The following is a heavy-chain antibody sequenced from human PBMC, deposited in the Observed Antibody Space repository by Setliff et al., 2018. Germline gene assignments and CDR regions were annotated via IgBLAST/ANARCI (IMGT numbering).Heavy chain of an antibody. D-gene: IGHD3-10*01. CDR2: IYYTGTA. CDR3: ARHEFVGGYYGSVTYRHFDY. V-gene: IGHV4-39*01. CDR1: GDSISSTSYQ. J-gene: IGHJ4*01. Sequence: PSETLSLTCTVSGDSISSTSYQWGWVRQPPGKGLEWIGSIYYTGTAYYNPSLKSRVTISVDTSKNQFSLQVTSLAATDTALYFCARHEFVGGYYGSVTYRHFDYWGHGILVTVSS.